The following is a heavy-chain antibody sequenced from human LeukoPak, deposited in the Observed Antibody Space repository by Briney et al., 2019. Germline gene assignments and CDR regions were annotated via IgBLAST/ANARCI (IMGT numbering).Heavy chain of an antibody. Sequence: GGSLRLSCAASGFTFSSYSMSWVRQAPGKGLVWVSGISGDGGSTCYADSVKGRFTISRDNAKNTLYLQMNSLRAEDTAVYSCAKMYSSGWYFLFDYWAREPWSPSPQ. CDR2: ISGDGGST. J-gene: IGHJ4*02. CDR1: GFTFSSYS. D-gene: IGHD6-19*01. CDR3: AKMYSSGWYFLFDY. V-gene: IGHV3-23*01.